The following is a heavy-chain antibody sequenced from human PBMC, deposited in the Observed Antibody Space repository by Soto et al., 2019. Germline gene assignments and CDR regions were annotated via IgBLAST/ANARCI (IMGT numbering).Heavy chain of an antibody. V-gene: IGHV3-74*01. Sequence: EVQLVESGGGLVQPGGSRRLSCTASGFTFGTYWIHWVRQAPGKGLMWVSRINIDGSTTNYVDSVKGRFTISRDNAKNTVYLQMNSLTAEDTAMYYCARGRLYYYDSSDYWGQGTLVTVSS. CDR3: ARGRLYYYDSSDY. CDR2: INIDGSTT. D-gene: IGHD3-22*01. CDR1: GFTFGTYW. J-gene: IGHJ4*02.